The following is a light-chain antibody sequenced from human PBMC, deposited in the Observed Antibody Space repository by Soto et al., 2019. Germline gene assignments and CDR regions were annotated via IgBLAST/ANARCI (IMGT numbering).Light chain of an antibody. CDR1: QSVSSN. Sequence: EIVMTQSPATLSVSPGERATLSCRASQSVSSNLAWYQQKPGQAPRLLIYGASTRATGIPARFSGSGSGTEFTLTISSLQSEDFAFYYCQQFHYWWTFGQGTKVDIK. J-gene: IGKJ1*01. CDR3: QQFHYWWT. CDR2: GAS. V-gene: IGKV3-15*01.